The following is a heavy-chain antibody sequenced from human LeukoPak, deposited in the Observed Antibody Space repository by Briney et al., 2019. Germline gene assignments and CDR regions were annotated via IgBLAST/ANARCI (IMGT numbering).Heavy chain of an antibody. J-gene: IGHJ4*02. D-gene: IGHD4-17*01. V-gene: IGHV3-30*14. CDR3: ARDTLYGDYIRY. CDR2: ISYDGSNK. CDR1: GFTFSSYA. Sequence: GGSLRLSCAASGFTFSSYAMHWVRQAPGKGLEWVAVISYDGSNKYYADSVKGRFTISRDNSKNTLYLQMNSLRAEDTAVYYCARDTLYGDYIRYWGQGTLVTVSS.